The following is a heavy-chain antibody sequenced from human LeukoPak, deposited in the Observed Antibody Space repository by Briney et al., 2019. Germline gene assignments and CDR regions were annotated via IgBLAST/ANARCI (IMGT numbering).Heavy chain of an antibody. CDR1: GFTFSDYW. D-gene: IGHD5-18*01. CDR2: INSDGSRT. CDR3: ARVITGSTYGQFDY. V-gene: IGHV3-74*01. Sequence: QPGGSLRLSCTASGFTFSDYWMHWVRPAPGKGLVWVSRINSDGSRTNYADCVKGRFTISRDNAKTTVFLQMNSLRAEDAAVYYCARVITGSTYGQFDYWGQGALATVSS. J-gene: IGHJ4*02.